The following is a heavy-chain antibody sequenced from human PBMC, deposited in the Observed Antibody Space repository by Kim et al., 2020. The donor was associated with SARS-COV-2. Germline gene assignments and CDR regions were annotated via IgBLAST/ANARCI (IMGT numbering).Heavy chain of an antibody. Sequence: GGSLRLSCVTSGFSFEDYGMEWVRQTPGKGPEWVSGIAWNSGSAGYADSVKGRFTISRDNTKNAVYLEMNNLRSEDTALYYCVRKRQVGWQDAFDVWGQGTMLTVSS. CDR1: GFSFEDYG. D-gene: IGHD1-1*01. V-gene: IGHV3-20*04. CDR3: VRKRQVGWQDAFDV. CDR2: IAWNSGSA. J-gene: IGHJ3*01.